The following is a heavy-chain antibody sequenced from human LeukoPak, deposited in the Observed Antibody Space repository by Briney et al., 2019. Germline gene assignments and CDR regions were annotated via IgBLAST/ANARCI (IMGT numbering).Heavy chain of an antibody. V-gene: IGHV1-69*13. Sequence: ASVTVSCTASGGTFSSYATSWVRQAPGQGLEWMGGIIPIFGTANYAQKFQGRVTITADESTSTAYMELSSLRSEDTAVYYCARGVRIFGVVIHGYGMDVWGQGTTVTVSS. CDR1: GGTFSSYA. D-gene: IGHD3-3*01. CDR2: IIPIFGTA. CDR3: ARGVRIFGVVIHGYGMDV. J-gene: IGHJ6*02.